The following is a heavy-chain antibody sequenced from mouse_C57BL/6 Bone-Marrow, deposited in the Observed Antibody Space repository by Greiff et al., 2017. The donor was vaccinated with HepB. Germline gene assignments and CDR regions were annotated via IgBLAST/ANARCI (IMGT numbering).Heavy chain of an antibody. J-gene: IGHJ2*01. V-gene: IGHV7-1*01. CDR2: SRNKANDYTT. Sequence: EVMLVESGGGLVQSGRSLRLSCATSGFTFSDFYMEWVRQAPGKGLEWIAASRNKANDYTTEYSASVKGRFIVSRDTSQSILYLQMNALRAEDTAIYYCARAEGDYWGQGTTLTVSS. D-gene: IGHD3-3*01. CDR1: GFTFSDFY. CDR3: ARAEGDY.